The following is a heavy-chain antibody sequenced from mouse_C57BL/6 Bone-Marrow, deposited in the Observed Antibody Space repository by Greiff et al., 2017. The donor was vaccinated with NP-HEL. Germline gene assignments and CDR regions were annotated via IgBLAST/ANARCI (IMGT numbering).Heavy chain of an antibody. CDR3: AIQGYYGSSYAY. Sequence: KLQQPGADLVKPGASVKVSCKASGYTFTGYWMHWVKQRPGKGLEWIGRIHPSDSDTNYNQKFKGKATLTVDKSSSTAYMQLSSLTSEDSAVYYCAIQGYYGSSYAYWGQGTTLTVSS. V-gene: IGHV1-74*01. D-gene: IGHD1-1*01. J-gene: IGHJ2*01. CDR1: GYTFTGYW. CDR2: IHPSDSDT.